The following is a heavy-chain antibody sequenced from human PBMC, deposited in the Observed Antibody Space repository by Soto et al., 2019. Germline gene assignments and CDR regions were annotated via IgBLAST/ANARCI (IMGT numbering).Heavy chain of an antibody. CDR3: AGYTASRNWLNS. D-gene: IGHD2-2*02. V-gene: IGHV4-38-2*01. CDR1: GDSVNNGFY. J-gene: IGHJ5*01. Sequence: SETLSLTCSVSGDSVNNGFYCACIRQPPAEGLDKIGSVYPSGNTYYNPSLKSRVTILVDTPKNQFSLTLNSVTAADTALYYCAGYTASRNWLNSWGKGTLVTAS. CDR2: VYPSGNT.